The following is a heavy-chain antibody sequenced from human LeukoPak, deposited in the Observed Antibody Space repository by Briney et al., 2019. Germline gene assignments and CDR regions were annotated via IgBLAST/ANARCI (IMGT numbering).Heavy chain of an antibody. D-gene: IGHD5-18*01. Sequence: PGGSLRLSCAASGFTFDDYGMSWVRQAPGKGLEWVSGINWNGGSTGYADSVKGRFTISRDNAKNSLYLQMNSLRAEDTALYYCARDRARSLVRGYSYGNFDYWGQGTLVTVSS. CDR2: INWNGGST. V-gene: IGHV3-20*04. CDR1: GFTFDDYG. J-gene: IGHJ4*02. CDR3: ARDRARSLVRGYSYGNFDY.